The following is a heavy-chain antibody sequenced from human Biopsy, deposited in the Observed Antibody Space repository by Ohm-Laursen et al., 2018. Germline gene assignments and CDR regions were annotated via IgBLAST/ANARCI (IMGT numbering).Heavy chain of an antibody. V-gene: IGHV1-69*06. J-gene: IGHJ4*02. CDR1: GGTFSDSA. Sequence: VASVKASCKPSGGTFSDSAISWLRHAPGQGLEWLGGIIPLFGTTNYAQKFQGRVTITADKSTGTAYMDLSSLRSGDTAVYYCARDTKGLASGPIDYWGQGALVTVSS. D-gene: IGHD1-1*01. CDR2: IIPLFGTT. CDR3: ARDTKGLASGPIDY.